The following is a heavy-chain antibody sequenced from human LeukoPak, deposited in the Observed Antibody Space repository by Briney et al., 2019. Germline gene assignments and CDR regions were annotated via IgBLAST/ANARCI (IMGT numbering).Heavy chain of an antibody. V-gene: IGHV3-48*03. CDR2: ISSSGSTI. D-gene: IGHD3-10*02. J-gene: IGHJ6*04. CDR3: AELGITMIGGV. CDR1: GFTFTNYA. Sequence: GGSLRLSCSASGFTFTNYAMRWVRQAPGKGLEWVSYISSSGSTIYYADSVKGRFTISRDNAKNSLYLQMNSLRAEDTAVYYCAELGITMIGGVWGKGTTVTISS.